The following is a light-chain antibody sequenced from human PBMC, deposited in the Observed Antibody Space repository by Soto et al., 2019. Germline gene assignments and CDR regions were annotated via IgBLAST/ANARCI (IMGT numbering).Light chain of an antibody. CDR3: QQYNNCPPWT. V-gene: IGKV3-15*01. Sequence: ERVMTQSPATLSVSPGERATLSCRASQSVNSDLAWYQQKPGQSPRLLIYGAATSAAGIPARCSGSGSGAEFTLTISSLPSADFAVHYCQQYNNCPPWTFGQGTKVELK. J-gene: IGKJ1*01. CDR1: QSVNSD. CDR2: GAA.